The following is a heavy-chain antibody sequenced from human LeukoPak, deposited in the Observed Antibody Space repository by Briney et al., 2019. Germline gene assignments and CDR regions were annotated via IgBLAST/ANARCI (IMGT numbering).Heavy chain of an antibody. J-gene: IGHJ3*02. V-gene: IGHV3-74*01. CDR3: VRGGIASAFDI. CDR1: GFTFSIHW. Sequence: GGSLRLSCAASGFTFSIHWMHWVRQAPGKGLVWVSRIISNENSATYADSVKGRFTISRDNAKNTLYLQMNSLRAEDTAVYYCVRGGIASAFDIWGQGTMVTVSS. CDR2: IISNENSA. D-gene: IGHD6-13*01.